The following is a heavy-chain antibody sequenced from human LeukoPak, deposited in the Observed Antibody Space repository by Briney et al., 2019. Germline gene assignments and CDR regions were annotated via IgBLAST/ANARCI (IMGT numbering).Heavy chain of an antibody. J-gene: IGHJ3*01. CDR2: AHYASKWFL. Sequence: SQTLSLTCSISGDSISSNGVAWNWIRQSPSRGLEWLGRAHYASKWFLDYALSVKSRIIINPGTSKNQFSLQLNSVTPEDTAVYYCVRGQFSAFDVWGQGTLVTVSS. CDR3: VRGQFSAFDV. V-gene: IGHV6-1*01. CDR1: GDSISSNGVA.